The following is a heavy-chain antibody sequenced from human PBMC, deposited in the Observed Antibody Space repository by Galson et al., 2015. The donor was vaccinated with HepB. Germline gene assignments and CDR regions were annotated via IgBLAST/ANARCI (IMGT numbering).Heavy chain of an antibody. CDR1: GFTFSPYA. D-gene: IGHD1-26*01. CDR2: ISSDENDK. CDR3: ARHSGRYYTLDY. Sequence: SLRLSCAVSGFTFSPYAFHWVRQAPGKGLEWVAVISSDENDKYYADSVKGRFTISRDNYKNTVYLQMNSLRAEDTAVYYCARHSGRYYTLDYWGQGTLVTVSS. J-gene: IGHJ4*02. V-gene: IGHV3-30*04.